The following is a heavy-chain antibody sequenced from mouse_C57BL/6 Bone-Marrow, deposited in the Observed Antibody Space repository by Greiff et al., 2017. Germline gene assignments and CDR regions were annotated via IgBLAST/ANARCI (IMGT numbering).Heavy chain of an antibody. V-gene: IGHV1-69*01. CDR3: ASLTGRFAY. J-gene: IGHJ3*01. Sequence: QVQLQQPGAELVMPGASVKLSCKASGYTFTSYWLHWVKQRPGQGLEWIGEIDPSDSYPNYNQKFKGKSTLTVDKSSSTAYMQLSSLTSEDSAVYYCASLTGRFAYWGQGTLVTVSA. D-gene: IGHD4-1*01. CDR1: GYTFTSYW. CDR2: IDPSDSYP.